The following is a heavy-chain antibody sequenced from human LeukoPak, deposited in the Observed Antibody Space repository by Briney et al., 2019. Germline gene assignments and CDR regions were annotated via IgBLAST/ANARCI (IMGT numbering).Heavy chain of an antibody. D-gene: IGHD3-16*02. Sequence: PSETLSLTCAVYGGSFSGYYWSWIRQPPRKGLEWMGEINHSGSTNYNPSLKSRVTISVDTSKNQFSLKLSSVTAADTAVYYCARGGRPNYVWGSYRYSYYFDYWGQGTLVTVSS. CDR3: ARGGRPNYVWGSYRYSYYFDY. V-gene: IGHV4-34*01. CDR2: INHSGST. J-gene: IGHJ4*02. CDR1: GGSFSGYY.